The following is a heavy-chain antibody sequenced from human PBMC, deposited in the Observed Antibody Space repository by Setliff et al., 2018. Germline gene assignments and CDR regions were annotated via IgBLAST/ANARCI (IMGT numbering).Heavy chain of an antibody. CDR1: GFTFSSHW. Sequence: GGSLSLSCAASGFTFSSHWMHWVRQAPGKGLQWVGNIKQDGSEKYYVDSVKGRFTISRDNAKNSLYLQMNSLRVEDTAVYYCAREGGDDSKWYNNDMDVWGQGTTVTVSS. J-gene: IGHJ6*02. CDR3: AREGGDDSKWYNNDMDV. CDR2: IKQDGSEK. V-gene: IGHV3-7*01. D-gene: IGHD3-16*01.